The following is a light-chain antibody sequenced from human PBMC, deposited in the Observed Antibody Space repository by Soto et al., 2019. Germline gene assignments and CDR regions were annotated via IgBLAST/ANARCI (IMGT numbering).Light chain of an antibody. CDR2: EVS. J-gene: IGLJ3*02. Sequence: QSALTQPASVSGSPGQSITISCTGTSSDVGGYNYVSWYQQHPGKAPKLMIYEVSNRPSGVSNRFSGSKSVNTASLTISGLQAEDEADYYCSSYTSSSPWVFGGGTKVTVL. CDR1: SSDVGGYNY. CDR3: SSYTSSSPWV. V-gene: IGLV2-14*01.